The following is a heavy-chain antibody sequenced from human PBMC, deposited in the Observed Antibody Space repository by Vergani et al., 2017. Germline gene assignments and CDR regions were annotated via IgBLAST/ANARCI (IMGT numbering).Heavy chain of an antibody. CDR2: IYTSGST. D-gene: IGHD2/OR15-2a*01. CDR3: ARRGAIYGXFDH. J-gene: IGHJ4*02. CDR1: GGSISSGSHY. V-gene: IGHV4-61*02. Sequence: QVQLQESGPGLVKPSQTLSLTCTVSGGSISSGSHYWSWIRQPAGKGLEWIGHIYTSGSTNYNPSLKSRVTISVDTSKNQLSLKLSSVTAADTAVYYCARRGAIYGXFDHWGQGTQVTVSS.